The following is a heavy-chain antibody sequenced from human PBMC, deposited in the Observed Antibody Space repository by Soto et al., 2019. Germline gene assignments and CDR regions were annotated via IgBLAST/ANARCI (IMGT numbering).Heavy chain of an antibody. CDR2: ICYSGSA. J-gene: IGHJ4*02. V-gene: IGHV4-59*08. D-gene: IGHD5-12*01. Sequence: PSETLSLTCTVSGGSIGSSCWSWIRQPPGKGLEWIGYICYSGSANYNSSLKSRVTISVDTSKNQFSLKLSSVTAADTAVYYCARRYSGYGDYWGQGTLVTVSS. CDR3: ARRYSGYGDY. CDR1: GGSIGSSC.